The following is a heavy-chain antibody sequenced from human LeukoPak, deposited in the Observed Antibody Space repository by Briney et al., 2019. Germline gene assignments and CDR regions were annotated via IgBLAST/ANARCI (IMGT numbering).Heavy chain of an antibody. CDR1: GGSISAYY. V-gene: IGHV4-4*07. Sequence: PSETLSLTCTVSGGSISAYYWNWVRQPAGKGLEWIGRIYTSGSTNYNPSLKSRVTMSVDTSKNQFSLKLNSVTAADTAVYYCARAPCSRATCSFDYWGQGTLVTVSS. CDR2: IYTSGST. J-gene: IGHJ4*02. D-gene: IGHD2-2*01. CDR3: ARAPCSRATCSFDY.